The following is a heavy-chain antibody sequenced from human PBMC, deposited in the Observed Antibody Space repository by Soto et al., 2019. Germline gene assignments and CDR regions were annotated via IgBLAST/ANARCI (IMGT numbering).Heavy chain of an antibody. CDR2: IVVGSGNT. CDR3: AAGRPDDAFDI. CDR1: GFTFTSSA. J-gene: IGHJ3*02. Sequence: SVKVSCKASGFTFTSSAVQWVRQARGQRLEWIGWIVVGSGNTNYAQKFRERVTITRDMSTSAAYMELSSLRSEDTAVYYCAAGRPDDAFDIWGQGTMVTVSS. D-gene: IGHD6-6*01. V-gene: IGHV1-58*01.